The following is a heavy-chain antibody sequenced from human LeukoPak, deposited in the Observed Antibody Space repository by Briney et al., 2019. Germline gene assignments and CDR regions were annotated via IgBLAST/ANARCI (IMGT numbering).Heavy chain of an antibody. D-gene: IGHD1-26*01. Sequence: GASVKVSCKASGYTFTSDSINWVRQAPGQGFEWMGWIQPKSGDTAYGPTFQGRVTFTRDTSTGTAYMELASLRSADTAVYYCARGVLGDIVGANSFDYWGQGTLVTVSP. V-gene: IGHV1-8*03. CDR2: IQPKSGDT. J-gene: IGHJ4*02. CDR1: GYTFTSDS. CDR3: ARGVLGDIVGANSFDY.